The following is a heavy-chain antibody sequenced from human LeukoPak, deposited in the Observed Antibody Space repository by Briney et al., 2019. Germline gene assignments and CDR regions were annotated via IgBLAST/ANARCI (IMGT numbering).Heavy chain of an antibody. V-gene: IGHV4-38-2*01. CDR1: GYSISSGYY. J-gene: IGHJ4*02. CDR2: IYHSGST. Sequence: PSETLSLTCAVSGYSISSGYYWGWIRQPPGQGLEWIGSIYHSGSTYYNPSLKSRVTISVDTFKNQFSLKLSSVTAADTAVYYCARLRRDGYNLDYWGQGTLVTVSS. D-gene: IGHD5-24*01. CDR3: ARLRRDGYNLDY.